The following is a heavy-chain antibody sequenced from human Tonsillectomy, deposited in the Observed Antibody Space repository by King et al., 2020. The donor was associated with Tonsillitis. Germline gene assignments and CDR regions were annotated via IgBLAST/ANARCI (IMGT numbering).Heavy chain of an antibody. CDR3: ARDHYSDSAFNL. Sequence: VQLVESGGGLVQPGGSLRLSCAASGFTLSSCSMNWIRQAPGKGREWLSFISSSSSTRYYADSVKGRFTISRDNAENSLYLQMNSLRAEDTAVYYCARDHYSDSAFNLWGQGTMVTVSS. J-gene: IGHJ3*01. D-gene: IGHD4-11*01. CDR2: ISSSSSTR. CDR1: GFTLSSCS. V-gene: IGHV3-48*01.